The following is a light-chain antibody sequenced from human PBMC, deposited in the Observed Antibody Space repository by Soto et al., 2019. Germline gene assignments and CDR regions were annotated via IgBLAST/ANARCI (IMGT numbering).Light chain of an antibody. J-gene: IGLJ1*01. CDR1: SSDVGGYNY. Sequence: QSALTQPASVSGSPGQSITISCTGTSSDVGGYNYVSWYQQHPGKAPKLVISDVTSRPSGVSNRFSGSKSGNTASLTISGLQAEDEADYYCSSYTSSSTYGFGTGTKLTVL. CDR3: SSYTSSSTYG. CDR2: DVT. V-gene: IGLV2-14*03.